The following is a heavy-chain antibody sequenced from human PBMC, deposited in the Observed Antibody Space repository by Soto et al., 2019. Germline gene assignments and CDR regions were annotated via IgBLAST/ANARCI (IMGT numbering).Heavy chain of an antibody. Sequence: SETLSLTCTVSGGSISSYYWSWIRQPPGKGLEWIGYIYYSGSTNYNPSLKSRVTISVDTSKNQFSLKLSSVTAADTAVYYCARVIGDYDPGLIDYWGQGTLVTVSS. J-gene: IGHJ4*02. CDR3: ARVIGDYDPGLIDY. CDR2: IYYSGST. CDR1: GGSISSYY. D-gene: IGHD3-3*01. V-gene: IGHV4-59*01.